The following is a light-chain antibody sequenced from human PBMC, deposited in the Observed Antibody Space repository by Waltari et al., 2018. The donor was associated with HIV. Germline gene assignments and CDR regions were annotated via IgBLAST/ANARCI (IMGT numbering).Light chain of an antibody. Sequence: EVVMAQYQATLSVSPGERAILSFRASQSVSTSLAWYQQKPGQAPRLLIFGTSTRSTGVSARFSGSGSGTYFSLTISSLQSEDLAVYYCQQYKNGWTFGQGTKVDIK. J-gene: IGKJ1*01. CDR2: GTS. CDR1: QSVSTS. V-gene: IGKV3-15*01. CDR3: QQYKNGWT.